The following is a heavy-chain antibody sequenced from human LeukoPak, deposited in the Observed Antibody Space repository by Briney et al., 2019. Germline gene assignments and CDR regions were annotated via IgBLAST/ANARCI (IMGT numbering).Heavy chain of an antibody. J-gene: IGHJ4*02. CDR2: IDSSGGGT. D-gene: IGHD6-19*01. CDR3: AKAAGSGWSQDYFDH. Sequence: GGSLRLSCAASGFTFSICAMGWVRQAPGKGLEWVSLIDSSGGGTYYADSVKGRFTISRDNSKNMLFLQMNSLRAEDTAIFYCAKAAGSGWSQDYFDHWGRGTLVTVSS. CDR1: GFTFSICA. V-gene: IGHV3-23*01.